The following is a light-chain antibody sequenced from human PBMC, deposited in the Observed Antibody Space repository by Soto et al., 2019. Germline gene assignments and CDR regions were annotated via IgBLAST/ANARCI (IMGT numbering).Light chain of an antibody. J-gene: IGLJ1*01. CDR1: SSDVGGYNY. V-gene: IGLV2-14*01. Sequence: ALAQPASVSGSPGQSITISCTGTSSDVGGYNYVSWYQQHPGKAPKLMIYEVSNRPSGVSNRFSGSKSGNTASLTISGLQAEDEADYYCSSYTSSRTLYVFGTGTKVTVL. CDR3: SSYTSSRTLYV. CDR2: EVS.